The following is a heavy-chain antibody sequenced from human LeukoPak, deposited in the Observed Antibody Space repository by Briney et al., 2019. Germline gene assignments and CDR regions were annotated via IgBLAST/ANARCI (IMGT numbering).Heavy chain of an antibody. D-gene: IGHD6-6*01. CDR3: AKVPTLGPYSSSAVLDY. Sequence: GGSLRLSCAASGFTFSSYAMSWVRQAPGKGLEWVSAISGSGGSTYYADSVKGRFTISRDNSKNTLYLQMNSLRAEDTAVYYCAKVPTLGPYSSSAVLDYGGQGTLVTVSS. CDR2: ISGSGGST. V-gene: IGHV3-23*01. CDR1: GFTFSSYA. J-gene: IGHJ4*02.